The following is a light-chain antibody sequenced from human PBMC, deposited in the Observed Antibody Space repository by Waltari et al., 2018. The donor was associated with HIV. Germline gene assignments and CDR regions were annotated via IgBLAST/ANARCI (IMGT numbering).Light chain of an antibody. Sequence: EIVLTQSPGTLSLSPGERATLSCRASQTIRNRFVAWYQQKPGQAPRLLIYDAFSRATGIPDRFSGSGSGTDFSLTISRLEPEDFAVYFCQQYVKSPYTFGQGTKLEIK. CDR3: QQYVKSPYT. CDR1: QTIRNRF. J-gene: IGKJ2*01. V-gene: IGKV3-20*01. CDR2: DAF.